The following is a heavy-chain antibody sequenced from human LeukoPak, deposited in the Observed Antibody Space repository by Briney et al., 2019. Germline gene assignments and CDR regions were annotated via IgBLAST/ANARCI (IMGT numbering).Heavy chain of an antibody. V-gene: IGHV3-33*06. CDR3: AKDMENGDPPEGFGY. CDR1: GFTFSSYG. D-gene: IGHD4-17*01. CDR2: IWYDGSNK. Sequence: GRSLRLSCAASGFTFSSYGMHWVRQAPGKGLEWVAVIWYDGSNKYYADSVKGRFTISRDNSKNTLYLQMNSLRAEDTAVYYCAKDMENGDPPEGFGYWGQGTLVTVSS. J-gene: IGHJ4*02.